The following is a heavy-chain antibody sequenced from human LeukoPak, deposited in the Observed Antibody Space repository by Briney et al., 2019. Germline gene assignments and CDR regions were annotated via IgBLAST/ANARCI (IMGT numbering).Heavy chain of an antibody. CDR2: IAPSDSYT. Sequence: GESLKISCKGSGYSFSNYWISWVRQMPGKDLEWMGRIAPSDSYTNYSPSFQGHVTISADKSISTAYLQWSGLKASDTAMYYCARHRDCSSGACYPDYWGQGTLVTVSS. D-gene: IGHD2-15*01. J-gene: IGHJ4*02. V-gene: IGHV5-10-1*01. CDR3: ARHRDCSSGACYPDY. CDR1: GYSFSNYW.